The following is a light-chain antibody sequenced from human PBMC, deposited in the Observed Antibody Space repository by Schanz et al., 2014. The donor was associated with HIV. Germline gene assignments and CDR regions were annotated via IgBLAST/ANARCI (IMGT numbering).Light chain of an antibody. Sequence: AIRMTQSPSSFSASTGARVTITCRASQGISSYLAWYQQKPGKAPKLLIYGASTLQSGVPSRFSGSGSGTDFTLTISCLQSEDFGNYYCQQYYNSPRTFGQGTTVEIK. J-gene: IGKJ1*01. CDR3: QQYYNSPRT. CDR1: QGISSY. CDR2: GAS. V-gene: IGKV1-8*01.